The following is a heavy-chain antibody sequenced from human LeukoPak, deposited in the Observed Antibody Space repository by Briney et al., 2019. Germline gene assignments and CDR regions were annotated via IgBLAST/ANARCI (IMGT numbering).Heavy chain of an antibody. V-gene: IGHV4-31*03. Sequence: PSETLSLTCTVSGGSISGYYWSWIRQHPGKGLEWIGYIYYSGSTYYNPSLKSRVTISVDTSKNQFSLKLSSVTAADTAVYYCARDPMVRGIYGMDVWGQGTTVTVSS. CDR1: GGSISGYY. D-gene: IGHD3-10*01. CDR2: IYYSGST. J-gene: IGHJ6*02. CDR3: ARDPMVRGIYGMDV.